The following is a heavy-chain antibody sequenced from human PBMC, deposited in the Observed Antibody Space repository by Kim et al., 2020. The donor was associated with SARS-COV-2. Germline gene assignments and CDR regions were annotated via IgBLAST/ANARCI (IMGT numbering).Heavy chain of an antibody. Sequence: GGSLRLSCAASGFTFSSYAMHWVRQAPGKGLEWVAVISYDGSNKYYADSVKGRFTISRDNSKNTLYLQMNSLRAEDTAVYYCARARGPYGQYGMDVWGQGTTVTVSS. V-gene: IGHV3-30*04. J-gene: IGHJ6*02. D-gene: IGHD4-17*01. CDR3: ARARGPYGQYGMDV. CDR1: GFTFSSYA. CDR2: ISYDGSNK.